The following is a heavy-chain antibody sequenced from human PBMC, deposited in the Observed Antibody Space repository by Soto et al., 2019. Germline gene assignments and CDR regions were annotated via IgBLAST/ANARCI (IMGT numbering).Heavy chain of an antibody. J-gene: IGHJ4*02. Sequence: GVLRLSCAASGFTFSTYWMHWVRQAPGKGLVWVSRIKTDGSVTTYADSVKGRFTISRDNAKNTLYLQMNTLRAEDTAVYYCARDLGGSHDYWGRGTLVTVSS. V-gene: IGHV3-74*01. CDR3: ARDLGGSHDY. CDR1: GFTFSTYW. D-gene: IGHD3-16*01. CDR2: IKTDGSVT.